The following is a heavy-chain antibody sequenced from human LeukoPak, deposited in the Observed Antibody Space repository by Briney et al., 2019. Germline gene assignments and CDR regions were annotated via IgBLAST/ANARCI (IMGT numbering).Heavy chain of an antibody. J-gene: IGHJ4*02. CDR1: GYSISSGYY. V-gene: IGHV4-38-2*02. CDR3: ARADYGDTY. CDR2: IYHSGST. Sequence: SETLSLTCTVSGYSISSGYYWGWIRQPPGKGLEWIGSIYHSGSTYYNPSLKSRVTISVDTSKNQFSLKLSSVTAADTAVYYCARADYGDTYWGQGTLVTVSS. D-gene: IGHD4-17*01.